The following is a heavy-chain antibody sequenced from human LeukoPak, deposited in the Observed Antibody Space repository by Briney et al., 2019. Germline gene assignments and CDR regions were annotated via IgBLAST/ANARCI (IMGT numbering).Heavy chain of an antibody. CDR2: ISNDGRNT. Sequence: GGSLRLSCAASGFTFSSYGMHWVRQAPGKGLEWVAFISNDGRNTYYADSVKGRFTISRDNSKNMLYLQINSLRAGDTALYYCANQCGGGCSFDYWGQGTLVTVSS. V-gene: IGHV3-30*18. CDR1: GFTFSSYG. J-gene: IGHJ4*02. CDR3: ANQCGGGCSFDY. D-gene: IGHD2-15*01.